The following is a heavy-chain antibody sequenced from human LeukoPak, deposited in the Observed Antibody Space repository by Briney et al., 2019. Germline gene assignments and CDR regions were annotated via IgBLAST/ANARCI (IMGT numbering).Heavy chain of an antibody. CDR1: GFTFSSYW. D-gene: IGHD3-9*01. J-gene: IGHJ4*02. V-gene: IGHV3-7*03. CDR3: ARDVLYYDILTGYYV. CDR2: IKQDGSEE. Sequence: GGSLRLSCAASGFTFSSYWMSWVRQAPGKGLEWVAKIKQDGSEESYVDSVKGRFTISRDNAKNSLYLQMNSLRAEDTAVYYCARDVLYYDILTGYYVWGQGTLVTVSS.